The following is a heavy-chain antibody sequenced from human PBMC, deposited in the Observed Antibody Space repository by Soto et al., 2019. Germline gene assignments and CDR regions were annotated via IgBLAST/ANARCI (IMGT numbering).Heavy chain of an antibody. J-gene: IGHJ6*04. V-gene: IGHV3-7*01. Sequence: EVRLVESGGGLVQSGGSLRLSCAASGFTFSDYWMSWVRHAPGKGLEWVANINQDGSEKYYADSVKGRFTISRDNAKNSLDLQMNSLRDEDKAVYYWLLWPRGMDVWGKGTTVTVSS. CDR1: GFTFSDYW. CDR2: INQDGSEK. D-gene: IGHD3-10*01. CDR3: LLWPRGMDV.